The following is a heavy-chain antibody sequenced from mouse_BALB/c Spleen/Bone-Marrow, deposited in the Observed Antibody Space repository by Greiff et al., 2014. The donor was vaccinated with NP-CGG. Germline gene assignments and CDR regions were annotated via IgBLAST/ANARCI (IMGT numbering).Heavy chain of an antibody. CDR3: ARARHYDF. CDR2: VNPNSGGT. CDR1: GYTFTDYT. V-gene: IGHV1-18*01. Sequence: VQLKESGPELVKPGASVKISCKTSGYTFTDYTLHWVKQSHGKSLEWIGGVNPNSGGTSYNQKFKGKATLNLDKSSTTAYMELRSRASDDSAVYYCARARHYDFWGQGTTLTVSS. J-gene: IGHJ2*01.